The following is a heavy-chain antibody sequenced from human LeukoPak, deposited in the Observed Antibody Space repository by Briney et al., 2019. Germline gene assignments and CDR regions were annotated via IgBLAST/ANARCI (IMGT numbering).Heavy chain of an antibody. Sequence: PSETLSLTCTVSGGSISSYYWSWIRQPPGKGLEWIGYFYYSGSNNFNPSLKSRVTISGDTSKNQFSLKLSSVTAADTAIYYCARVSPAVGAFDIWRRGTMVTVSS. CDR1: GGSISSYY. CDR2: FYYSGSN. V-gene: IGHV4-59*01. D-gene: IGHD6-13*01. CDR3: ARVSPAVGAFDI. J-gene: IGHJ3*02.